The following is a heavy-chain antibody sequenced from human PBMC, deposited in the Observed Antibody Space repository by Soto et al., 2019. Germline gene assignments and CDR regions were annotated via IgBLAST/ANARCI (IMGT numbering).Heavy chain of an antibody. V-gene: IGHV4-34*01. D-gene: IGHD2-15*01. CDR2: INHSGST. CDR3: AKVVTHSGGYFDY. Sequence: SETLSLTCAVYGGSFSGYYLSWIRQPPGKGLEWIGEINHSGSTNYNPSLMSRVTISVDTSKNQFSLKLSSVTAADTAVYYCAKVVTHSGGYFDYWGQGTLVTVSS. CDR1: GGSFSGYY. J-gene: IGHJ4*02.